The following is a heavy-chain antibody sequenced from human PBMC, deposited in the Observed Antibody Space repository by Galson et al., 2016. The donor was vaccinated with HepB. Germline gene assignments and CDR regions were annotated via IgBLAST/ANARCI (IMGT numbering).Heavy chain of an antibody. D-gene: IGHD3-22*01. CDR2: IIPIFGTA. J-gene: IGHJ5*02. V-gene: IGHV1-69*01. Sequence: SCKASGGTFSSYAISWVRQAPGQGLEWMGGIIPIFGTANYAQKFQGRVTITADESTSTAYMELSSLRSEDTAVYYCARRPDSSGYYGDWFDPWGQGTLVTVSS. CDR1: GGTFSSYA. CDR3: ARRPDSSGYYGDWFDP.